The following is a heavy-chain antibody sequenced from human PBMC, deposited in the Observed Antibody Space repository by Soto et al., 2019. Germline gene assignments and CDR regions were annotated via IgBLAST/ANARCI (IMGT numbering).Heavy chain of an antibody. CDR2: ISSSSSYI. J-gene: IGHJ3*02. D-gene: IGHD2-15*01. V-gene: IGHV3-21*01. CDR3: ARDSGGDQLVVAANDAFDI. CDR1: GFTFSSYS. Sequence: EVQLVESGGGLVKPGGSLRLSCAASGFTFSSYSMNWVRQAPGKGLEWVSSISSSSSYIYYADSVKGRFTISRDNAKNSLSLQMNSLRAEDTAVYYCARDSGGDQLVVAANDAFDIWGQGTMVTVSS.